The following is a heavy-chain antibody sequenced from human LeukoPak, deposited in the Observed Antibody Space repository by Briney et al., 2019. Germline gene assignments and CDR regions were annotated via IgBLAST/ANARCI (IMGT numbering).Heavy chain of an antibody. V-gene: IGHV1-8*01. CDR1: GYTFTSYD. CDR2: MNPNSGNT. D-gene: IGHD5-18*01. Sequence: ASVKVSCKASGYTFTSYDINWVRQATGQGLEWMGWMNPNSGNTGYAQKFQGRVTMTRNTSISTAYMELSSLRSEDTAVYYCARGADTAHRDAFDIWGQGTMVTVPS. J-gene: IGHJ3*02. CDR3: ARGADTAHRDAFDI.